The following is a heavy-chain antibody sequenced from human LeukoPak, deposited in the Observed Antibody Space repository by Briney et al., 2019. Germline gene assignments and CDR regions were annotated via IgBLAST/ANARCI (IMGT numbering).Heavy chain of an antibody. D-gene: IGHD1-14*01. V-gene: IGHV1-8*01. J-gene: IGHJ4*02. Sequence: ASVKVSCKASGYTFTSYDINWVRQATGQGLEWMGRMNPNSGNTGYAQKFQGRVTMTRNTSISTAYMELSSLRSEDTAVYYCATGRNWREVGFDYWGQGTLVTVSS. CDR3: ATGRNWREVGFDY. CDR1: GYTFTSYD. CDR2: MNPNSGNT.